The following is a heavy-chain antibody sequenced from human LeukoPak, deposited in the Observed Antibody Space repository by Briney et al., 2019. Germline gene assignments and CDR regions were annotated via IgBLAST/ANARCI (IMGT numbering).Heavy chain of an antibody. V-gene: IGHV3-53*01. CDR2: IYSGGST. CDR1: GFTVSSNY. D-gene: IGHD6-13*01. J-gene: IGHJ4*02. CDR3: ASGIAAAGTGY. Sequence: GGSLRLSCAASGFTVSSNYMSWVRQAPGKGLEWVSVIYSGGSTYYADSVKDRFTISRDNSKNTLYLQMNSLRAEDTAVYYCASGIAAAGTGYWGQGTLVTVSS.